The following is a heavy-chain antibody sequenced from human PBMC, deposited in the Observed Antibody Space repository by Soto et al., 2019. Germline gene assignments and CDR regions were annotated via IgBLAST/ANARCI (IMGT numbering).Heavy chain of an antibody. CDR2: ISGSGGST. CDR1: GFTFSSYA. CDR3: AKSTKGDIYPSLY. J-gene: IGHJ4*02. V-gene: IGHV3-23*01. Sequence: LRLSCAASGFTFSSYAMSWVRQAPGKGLEWVSAISGSGGSTYYADSVKGRFTISRDNSKNTLYLQMNSLRAEDTAVYYCAKSTKGDIYPSLYWGQGTLVTVSS. D-gene: IGHD5-12*01.